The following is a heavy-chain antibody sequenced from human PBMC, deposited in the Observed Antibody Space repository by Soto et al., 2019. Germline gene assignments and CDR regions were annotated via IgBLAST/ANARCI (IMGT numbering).Heavy chain of an antibody. CDR3: ARDYGGEAAGAFDI. D-gene: IGHD2-21*01. J-gene: IGHJ3*02. CDR1: GGSFRGYY. V-gene: IGHV4-31*11. Sequence: SETLSLTCAVYGGSFRGYYWSWIRQHPGKGLEWIGYIYYSGSTYYNPSLKSRVTISVDTSKNQFSLKLSSVTAADTAVYYCARDYGGEAAGAFDIWGQGTMVTVSS. CDR2: IYYSGST.